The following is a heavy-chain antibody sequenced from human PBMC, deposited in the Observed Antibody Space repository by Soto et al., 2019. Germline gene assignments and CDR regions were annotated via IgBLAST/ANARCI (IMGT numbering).Heavy chain of an antibody. J-gene: IGHJ4*02. D-gene: IGHD3-9*01. Sequence: ASVKVSCKASGYTFTSYGISWVRQAPGQGLEWMGWISAYNGSTNYAQMLQGRVTMTTDTSTSTAYMELRSLRSDDTAVYYCAREGLRYFDGLPLPCYWGQGTLVTVSS. V-gene: IGHV1-18*01. CDR2: ISAYNGST. CDR1: GYTFTSYG. CDR3: AREGLRYFDGLPLPCY.